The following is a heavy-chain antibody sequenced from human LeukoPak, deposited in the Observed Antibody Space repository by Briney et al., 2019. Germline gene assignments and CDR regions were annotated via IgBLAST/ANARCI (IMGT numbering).Heavy chain of an antibody. CDR2: ILDSGYST. CDR3: AKIVAVAGILDY. Sequence: GGSLRLSCAASGFTFSSYAMSWVRQAPGKGLEWVSGILDSGYSTYYANSVKGRFTISRDNSNNTLYLQMNSLRAEDTAVYYCAKIVAVAGILDYWGQGTLVTVSS. D-gene: IGHD6-19*01. CDR1: GFTFSSYA. J-gene: IGHJ4*02. V-gene: IGHV3-23*01.